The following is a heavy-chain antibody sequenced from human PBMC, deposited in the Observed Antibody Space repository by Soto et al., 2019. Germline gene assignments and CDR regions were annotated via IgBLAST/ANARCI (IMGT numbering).Heavy chain of an antibody. J-gene: IGHJ5*02. Sequence: QVQLVQSGAEVKKPGASVKVSCKASGYTFTSYYMHWVRQAPGQGLEWMGIINPSGGSTSYAQKFQGRVTMTRDTSTSTVYMELSSLRSEDTAVYYCARDVPITGTTGGFGFDPWGQGTLVTVSS. CDR2: INPSGGST. CDR3: ARDVPITGTTGGFGFDP. CDR1: GYTFTSYY. D-gene: IGHD1-20*01. V-gene: IGHV1-46*01.